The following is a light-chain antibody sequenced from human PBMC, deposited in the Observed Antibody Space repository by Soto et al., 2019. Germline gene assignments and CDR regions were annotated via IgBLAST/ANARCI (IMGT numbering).Light chain of an antibody. CDR3: QQYNTYPWT. J-gene: IGKJ1*01. CDR1: QDISSF. Sequence: DIQLTQSPSFLSASVVDRVTITFRASQDISSFLAWYQQKSGKAPKFLIYDASSLESGVPSRFSGSGSGTEFTLTISTLQPDDFATYYCQQYNTYPWTFGQGTKV. V-gene: IGKV1-9*01. CDR2: DAS.